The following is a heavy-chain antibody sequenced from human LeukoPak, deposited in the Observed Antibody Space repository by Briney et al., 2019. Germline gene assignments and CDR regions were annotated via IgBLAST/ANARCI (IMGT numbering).Heavy chain of an antibody. CDR1: GGSVSSGSYY. V-gene: IGHV4-61*01. CDR3: AMIPFVVVPAAIDY. D-gene: IGHD2-2*02. CDR2: IYYSGST. Sequence: PSETLSLTCTVSGGSVSSGSYYWSWIRQPPGKGLEWIGYIYYSGSTNYNPSLKSRVTISVDTSKNQFSLKLSSVTAADTAVYYCAMIPFVVVPAAIDYWGQGTLVTVSS. J-gene: IGHJ4*02.